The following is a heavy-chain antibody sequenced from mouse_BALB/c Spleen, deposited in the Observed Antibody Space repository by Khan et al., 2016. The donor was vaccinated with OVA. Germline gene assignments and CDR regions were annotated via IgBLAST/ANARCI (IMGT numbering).Heavy chain of an antibody. D-gene: IGHD1-3*01. CDR2: INPSNGRT. CDR3: AKGITIEY. CDR1: GYTFTSYW. V-gene: IGHV1S81*02. J-gene: IGHJ2*01. Sequence: QVQLKQSGAELVKPGASVKLSCKASGYTFTSYWMHWVKQRPGQGLEWIGEINPSNGRTKYNEKFKSKATLTLDKSSSTAYLQLSSPTSEDTAVYYCAKGITIEYWGQGTTLTVAS.